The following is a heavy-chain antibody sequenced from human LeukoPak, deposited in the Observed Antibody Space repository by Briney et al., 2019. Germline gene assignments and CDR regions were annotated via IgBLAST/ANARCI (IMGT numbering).Heavy chain of an antibody. D-gene: IGHD2-2*01. V-gene: IGHV3-30*02. CDR2: IRYDGSNK. CDR3: APRDTCSSTSCRDY. CDR1: GFTFSSYG. Sequence: PGGSLRLSCAASGFTFSSYGMHWVRQAPGKGLEWVAFIRYDGSNKYYADSVKGRFTISRDNSKNTLYLQMNSLRAEDTAVYYCAPRDTCSSTSCRDYWGQGTLVTVSS. J-gene: IGHJ4*02.